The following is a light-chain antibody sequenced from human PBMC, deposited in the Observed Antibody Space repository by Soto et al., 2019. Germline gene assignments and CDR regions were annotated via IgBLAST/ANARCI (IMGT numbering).Light chain of an antibody. CDR2: ATT. Sequence: DIQLTQSPSSLSSSVGDRVTITCRASQTVISYLNWYQQKPGQAPKLLIYATTHLQSGVPSRFSGSGSGTEFTLTISSLHPEDFATYFCQQNYNTPPYTFGQGTKFEIK. CDR1: QTVISY. V-gene: IGKV1-39*01. CDR3: QQNYNTPPYT. J-gene: IGKJ2*01.